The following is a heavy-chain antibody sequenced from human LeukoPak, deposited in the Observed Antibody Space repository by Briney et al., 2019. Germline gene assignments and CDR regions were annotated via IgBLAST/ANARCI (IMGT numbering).Heavy chain of an antibody. CDR2: ISGSGGST. J-gene: IGHJ4*02. CDR3: ATGEGYGYGLQDY. V-gene: IGHV3-23*01. Sequence: GGSLRLSCAASGFTFSSYAMRWVRQAPGKGLEWVSGISGSGGSTHYADSVKGRFTISRDNSKNTLYLQMNSLRAEDTAVYYCATGEGYGYGLQDYWGQGTLVTVSS. CDR1: GFTFSSYA. D-gene: IGHD5-18*01.